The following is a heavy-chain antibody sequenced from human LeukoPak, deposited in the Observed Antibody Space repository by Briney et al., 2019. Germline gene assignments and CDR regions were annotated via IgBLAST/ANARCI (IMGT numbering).Heavy chain of an antibody. CDR2: ISYDGSNK. J-gene: IGHJ5*02. D-gene: IGHD3-22*01. CDR1: GFTFSSYG. CDR3: AKGAGRMIVGPNWFDP. Sequence: HPGRSLRLSCAASGFTFSSYGMHWVRQAPGKGLEWVAVISYDGSNKYYADSVKGRFTISRDNSKNTLYLQMNSLRAEDTAVYYCAKGAGRMIVGPNWFDPRGQGTLVTVSS. V-gene: IGHV3-30*18.